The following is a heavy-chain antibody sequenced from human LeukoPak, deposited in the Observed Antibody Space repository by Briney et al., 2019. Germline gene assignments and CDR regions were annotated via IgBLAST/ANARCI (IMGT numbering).Heavy chain of an antibody. Sequence: GRSLRLSCAASGFTFSGYAMHWVRQAPGKGLEWVAVISYDGSNEYYADSVKGRFTISRVNSKNTLYLQMNSLSVEDTAVYYCARVGYYASGPFSYFDYWGQGTLVTVSS. J-gene: IGHJ4*02. CDR2: ISYDGSNE. CDR1: GFTFSGYA. D-gene: IGHD3-10*01. CDR3: ARVGYYASGPFSYFDY. V-gene: IGHV3-30-3*01.